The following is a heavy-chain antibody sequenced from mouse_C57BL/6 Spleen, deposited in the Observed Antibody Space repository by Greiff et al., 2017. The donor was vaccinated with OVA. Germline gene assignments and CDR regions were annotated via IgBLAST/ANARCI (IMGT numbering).Heavy chain of an antibody. D-gene: IGHD2-4*01. Sequence: EVQLQQSGPELVKPGASVKISCKASGYSFTGYYMNWVKQSPEKSLEWIGEINPSTGGTTYNQKFKAKATLTVDKSSSTAYMQLKSLTSEDSAVYYCARYDYDGDYAMDYWGQGTSVTVSS. J-gene: IGHJ4*01. CDR2: INPSTGGT. CDR3: ARYDYDGDYAMDY. V-gene: IGHV1-42*01. CDR1: GYSFTGYY.